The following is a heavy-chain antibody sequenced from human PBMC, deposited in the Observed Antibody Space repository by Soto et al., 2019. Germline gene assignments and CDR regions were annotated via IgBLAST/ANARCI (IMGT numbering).Heavy chain of an antibody. J-gene: IGHJ5*01. V-gene: IGHV3-7*03. Sequence: GGSLRLSCVASGFTFDRYWMSWVRQAPGKEPEWVSTIRQDGNEKHYEDSAKGRFAISRDNSKATLYLQMNSLRAEDTAVYYCAKKDPWSDSWGQGTLVTVSS. CDR3: AKKDPWSDS. CDR2: IRQDGNEK. CDR1: GFTFDRYW.